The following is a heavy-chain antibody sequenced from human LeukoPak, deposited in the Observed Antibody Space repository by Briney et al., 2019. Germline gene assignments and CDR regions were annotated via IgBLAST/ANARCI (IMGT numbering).Heavy chain of an antibody. J-gene: IGHJ4*02. CDR1: GGSFSGYY. CDR3: ARGDYDSWSGPYDY. D-gene: IGHD3-3*01. CDR2: INHSGST. V-gene: IGHV4-34*01. Sequence: PSETLSLTCAVYGGSFSGYYWSWIRQPPGKGLEWIGEINHSGSTNYNPSLKSRVTISVDTSKNQFSLKLSSVTAADTAVYYCARGDYDSWSGPYDYWGQGTLVTVSS.